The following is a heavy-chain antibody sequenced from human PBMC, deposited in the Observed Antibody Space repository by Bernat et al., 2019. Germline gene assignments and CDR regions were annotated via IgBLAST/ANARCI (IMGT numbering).Heavy chain of an antibody. D-gene: IGHD3-22*01. CDR3: AKRSYYYDSSGYLV. V-gene: IGHV3-30*18. J-gene: IGHJ1*01. Sequence: QVQLVESGGGVVQPGRSLRLSCAASGFTFSSYGMHWVRQAPGKGLEWVAVISYDGSNKSYSDSVKGRFTISRDNSKNTLYLQMNSLRAEETAVYYCAKRSYYYDSSGYLVWGQGTLVTVSS. CDR1: GFTFSSYG. CDR2: ISYDGSNK.